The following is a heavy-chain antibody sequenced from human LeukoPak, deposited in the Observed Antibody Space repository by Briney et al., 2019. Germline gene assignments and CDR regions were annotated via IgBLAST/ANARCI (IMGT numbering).Heavy chain of an antibody. CDR3: ASANQWPAFDI. D-gene: IGHD4/OR15-4a*01. Sequence: PSETLSLTCTVSGGSISSDYWNWIRQPPGKGLEWIAYIHYSGTTNYNPSLKSRVTISIDTSKIQFSLKLTSVTAADTAVYYCASANQWPAFDIWGQGTMVTVSS. CDR1: GGSISSDY. CDR2: IHYSGTT. J-gene: IGHJ3*02. V-gene: IGHV4-59*01.